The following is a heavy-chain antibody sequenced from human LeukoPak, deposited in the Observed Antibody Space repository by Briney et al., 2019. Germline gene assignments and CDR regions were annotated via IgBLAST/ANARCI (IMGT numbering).Heavy chain of an antibody. D-gene: IGHD1-26*01. CDR2: ISGGGGER. J-gene: IGHJ4*02. V-gene: IGHV3-23*01. Sequence: PGGSLRLSCVASGFTFSRYWMHWVRQAPGKGLVWVSVISGGGGERFYADSVKGRFTISRDNSKNALYLQMNSLRVEDTAVYYCAKGRTLVGGSTRSYDYWGQGTLVTVSS. CDR3: AKGRTLVGGSTRSYDY. CDR1: GFTFSRYW.